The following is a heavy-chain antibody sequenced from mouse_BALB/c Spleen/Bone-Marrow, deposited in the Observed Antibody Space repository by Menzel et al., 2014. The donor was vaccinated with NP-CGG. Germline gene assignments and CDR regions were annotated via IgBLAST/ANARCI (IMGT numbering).Heavy chain of an antibody. CDR3: ARQGLRQAWFAY. J-gene: IGHJ3*01. CDR2: ISSDGSYT. V-gene: IGHV5-9-3*01. CDR1: GFTFSSYA. Sequence: EVKLVESGGGLVKPGGSLKLSCAASGFTFSSYAMSWVRQTPEKRLEWVATISSDGSYTYYPDSVKGRFTISRDNAKNTLYLQMSSLRSEDTAMYYCARQGLRQAWFAYWGQGTLVTVSA. D-gene: IGHD2-2*01.